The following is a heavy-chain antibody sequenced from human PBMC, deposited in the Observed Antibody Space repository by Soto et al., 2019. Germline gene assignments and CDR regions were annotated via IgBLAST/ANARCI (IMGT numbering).Heavy chain of an antibody. D-gene: IGHD3-16*01. V-gene: IGHV4-59*01. CDR3: AREGIWYDYIWGRTYYFDY. CDR2: IYYSGST. Sequence: QVQLQESGPGLVKPSETLSLTCTVSGGSISSYYWSWIRQPPGKGLEWIGYIYYSGSTNYNPSLKSRVTISVDTSKNQFSLKLSSVTAADTAVYYCAREGIWYDYIWGRTYYFDYWGQGTLVTVSS. J-gene: IGHJ4*02. CDR1: GGSISSYY.